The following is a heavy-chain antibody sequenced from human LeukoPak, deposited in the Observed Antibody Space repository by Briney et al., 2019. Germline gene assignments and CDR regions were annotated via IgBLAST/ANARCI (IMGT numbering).Heavy chain of an antibody. D-gene: IGHD2-2*01. CDR2: IYYSGST. Sequence: SETLSLTCTVSGGSISSYYWSWIRQPPGKGLEWIGYIYYSGSTNYNPSLKSRVTISVDTSKNQFSLKLSSVTAADTAVYYCARGSLVVVPAATANYYYYYMDVWGKGTTVTASS. CDR1: GGSISSYY. V-gene: IGHV4-59*01. CDR3: ARGSLVVVPAATANYYYYYMDV. J-gene: IGHJ6*03.